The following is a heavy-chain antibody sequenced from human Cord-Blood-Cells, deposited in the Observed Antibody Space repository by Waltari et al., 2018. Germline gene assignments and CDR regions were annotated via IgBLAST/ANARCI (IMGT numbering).Heavy chain of an antibody. CDR1: GYTFTSYD. V-gene: IGHV1-8*01. CDR2: KNPNSGKQ. J-gene: IGHJ4*02. D-gene: IGHD2-2*01. Sequence: QVQLVQSGAEVKKPGASVKVSCKASGYTFTSYDINWVRQATGQGLEWMGWKNPNSGKQGYAQKCQGRVTMTRNTSISTSYMELSSLRSEDTAVYYCARGRGPLGYCSCTSCYDYWGQGTLVTVSS. CDR3: ARGRGPLGYCSCTSCYDY.